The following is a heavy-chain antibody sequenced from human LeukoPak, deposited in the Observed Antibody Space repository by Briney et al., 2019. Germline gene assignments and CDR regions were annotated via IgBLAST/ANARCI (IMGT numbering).Heavy chain of an antibody. CDR2: IIGDGSST. CDR1: GFTFSSYW. D-gene: IGHD3-3*01. V-gene: IGHV3-74*01. J-gene: IGHJ5*02. CDR3: ARGGSGNYYTT. Sequence: GGSLRLSCAASGFTFSSYWMFWVRQAPGKGLLWVSRIIGDGSSTSYAESVKGRSTNSRDNAKNTLYLQMNSLRAEDTAVYYCARGGSGNYYTTWGQGTLVTVSS.